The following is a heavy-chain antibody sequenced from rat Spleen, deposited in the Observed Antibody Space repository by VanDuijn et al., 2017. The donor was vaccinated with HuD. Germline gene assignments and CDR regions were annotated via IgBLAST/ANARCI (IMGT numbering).Heavy chain of an antibody. J-gene: IGHJ2*01. Sequence: QVQLKESGPGLVQPSQTLSLTCTVSGFSLSNYGVIWVRQPPGKGLEWMGVIWSGGNTDYNSDFKSRLSISRDTSKSQVFLKMNSLQTEDTATYYCARSATGRGFDYWGQGVMVTVSS. V-gene: IGHV2-13*01. CDR3: ARSATGRGFDY. CDR1: GFSLSNYG. D-gene: IGHD5-1*01. CDR2: IWSGGNT.